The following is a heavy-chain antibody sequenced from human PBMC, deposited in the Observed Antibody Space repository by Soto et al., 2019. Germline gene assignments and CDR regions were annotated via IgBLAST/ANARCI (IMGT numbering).Heavy chain of an antibody. V-gene: IGHV4-31*03. CDR2: IYYSGST. D-gene: IGHD3-22*01. CDR3: ARVHASGYYYLVFDY. Sequence: ASDTLYLTCTVSGGSISSGGYYWSWIRQHPGKGLEWIGYIYYSGSTYYNPSLKSRVTISVDTSKNQFSLKLSSVTAADTAVYYCARVHASGYYYLVFDYWGQGTLVTVSS. J-gene: IGHJ4*02. CDR1: GGSISSGGYY.